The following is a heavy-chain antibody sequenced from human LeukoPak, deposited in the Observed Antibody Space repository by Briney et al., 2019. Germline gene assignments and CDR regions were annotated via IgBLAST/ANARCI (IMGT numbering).Heavy chain of an antibody. CDR2: VYHSGDA. Sequence: SETLSLTCVVSGDSISNNNWWSWVRQSPGKGLEWIGEVYHSGDANYNPSLKSRVTMSVDKSRNQISLRLTSVTAADTAVYYCGSRGVIITFDYWGQGTLVTVSS. CDR3: GSRGVIITFDY. J-gene: IGHJ4*02. V-gene: IGHV4/OR15-8*01. CDR1: GDSISNNNW. D-gene: IGHD3-10*01.